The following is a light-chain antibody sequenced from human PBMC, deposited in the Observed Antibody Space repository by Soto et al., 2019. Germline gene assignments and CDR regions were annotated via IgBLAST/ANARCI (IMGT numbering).Light chain of an antibody. CDR1: SSDVGAYNY. CDR3: SSYADNNRV. CDR2: EVT. V-gene: IGLV2-8*01. Sequence: QSALTQPPSASGSPGQSVTISCTGTSSDVGAYNYVSWYQQYPAKAPKLIIYEVTKRPSGVPDRLSGSKSGNTASLTVSGLQAEDEADYYCSSYADNNRVFGTGTKVTVL. J-gene: IGLJ1*01.